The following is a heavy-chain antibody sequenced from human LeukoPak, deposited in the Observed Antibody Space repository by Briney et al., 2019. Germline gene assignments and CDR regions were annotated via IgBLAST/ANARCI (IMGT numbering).Heavy chain of an antibody. V-gene: IGHV3-23*01. J-gene: IGHJ4*02. CDR3: AKPLYGDYSEY. D-gene: IGHD4-17*01. CDR2: ISGSGGST. CDR1: GFTFSSYS. Sequence: PGGSLRLSCAASGFTFSSYSMNWVRQAPGKGLEWVSAISGSGGSTYYADSVKGRFTISRDNSKNTLYLQMNSLRAEDTAVYYCAKPLYGDYSEYWGQGTLVTVSS.